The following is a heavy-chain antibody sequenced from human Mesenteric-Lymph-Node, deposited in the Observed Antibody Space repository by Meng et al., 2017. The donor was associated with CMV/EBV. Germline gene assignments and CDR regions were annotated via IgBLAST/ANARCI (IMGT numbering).Heavy chain of an antibody. D-gene: IGHD2-21*01. CDR1: GFTFSGFT. CDR3: AKCGSDSSFRPFDS. V-gene: IGHV3-30*04. Sequence: GESLKISCVGSGFTFSGFTIHWVRQPPGKGLEWVAVISHEEGDKYVADSVKGRFTISRDNAKNSLYLQMNSLRAEDTAVYYCAKCGSDSSFRPFDSWGQGTLVTVSS. CDR2: ISHEEGDK. J-gene: IGHJ4*02.